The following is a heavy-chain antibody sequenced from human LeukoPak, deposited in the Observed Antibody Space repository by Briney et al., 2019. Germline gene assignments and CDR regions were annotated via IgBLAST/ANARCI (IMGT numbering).Heavy chain of an antibody. CDR3: ARSALPDDAFDI. V-gene: IGHV1-8*01. J-gene: IGHJ3*02. Sequence: ASVKVSCKASGYTFTSYDINWVGQATGQGLAWMGWMNPNSGNTGYAQKFQGRVTMTRNTSISTAYMELSSLRSEDTAVYYCARSALPDDAFDIWGQGTMVTVSS. CDR1: GYTFTSYD. D-gene: IGHD1-14*01. CDR2: MNPNSGNT.